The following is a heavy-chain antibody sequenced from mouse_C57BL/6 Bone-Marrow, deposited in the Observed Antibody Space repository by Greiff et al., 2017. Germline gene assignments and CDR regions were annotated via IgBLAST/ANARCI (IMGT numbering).Heavy chain of an antibody. V-gene: IGHV1-76*01. J-gene: IGHJ1*03. D-gene: IGHD1-1*01. Sequence: QVQLQQSGAELVRPGASVKLSCKASGYTFTDYYINWVKQRPGQGLEWIARIYPGSGNTYYNEKFKGKATLTAEISSSTAYMQLSSLPSEDSAVYFGANYDGSSWYFDVWGTGTTVTVSS. CDR2: IYPGSGNT. CDR1: GYTFTDYY. CDR3: ANYDGSSWYFDV.